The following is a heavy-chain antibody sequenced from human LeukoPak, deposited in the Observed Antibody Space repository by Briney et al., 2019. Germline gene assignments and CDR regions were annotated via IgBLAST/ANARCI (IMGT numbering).Heavy chain of an antibody. Sequence: SETLSLTCAVSDFSISSGYHWGWVRQPPGKGLEWIGSMHHSGSTYYNPSLKSRVTMSTDTSKSQFSLKLSSVTAADTAVYYCARDRSYSIFDYWGQGTLVTVSS. V-gene: IGHV4-38-2*02. CDR3: ARDRSYSIFDY. J-gene: IGHJ4*02. CDR2: MHHSGST. CDR1: DFSISSGYH. D-gene: IGHD3-10*01.